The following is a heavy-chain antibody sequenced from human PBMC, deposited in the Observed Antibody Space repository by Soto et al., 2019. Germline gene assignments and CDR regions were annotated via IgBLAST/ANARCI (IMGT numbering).Heavy chain of an antibody. D-gene: IGHD3-22*01. V-gene: IGHV3-48*02. Sequence: EVQLVESGGGLVQPGGSLRLSCAASGFTFSSYSMNWVRQAPGKGLEWVSYISSSSSTIYYADSVKGRFTISRDNAKNPLYLQMNSPSDEDTAVYYCVRGLYYYASSGYWGYWGQGTLVTVSS. CDR2: ISSSSSTI. J-gene: IGHJ4*02. CDR1: GFTFSSYS. CDR3: VRGLYYYASSGYWGY.